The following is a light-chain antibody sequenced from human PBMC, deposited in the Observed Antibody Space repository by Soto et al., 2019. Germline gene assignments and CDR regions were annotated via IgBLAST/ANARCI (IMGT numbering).Light chain of an antibody. CDR3: SSYTSSSTLV. CDR2: EVS. J-gene: IGLJ3*02. V-gene: IGLV2-14*01. CDR1: SSDVGLYNY. Sequence: SVLTQPASVSGSPGQSITISCTGTSSDVGLYNYVSWYQQHPGKAPKLMIYEVSNRPSGVSNRFSGSKSGNTASLTISGLQAADESDYYCSSYTSSSTLVFGGGTQLTVL.